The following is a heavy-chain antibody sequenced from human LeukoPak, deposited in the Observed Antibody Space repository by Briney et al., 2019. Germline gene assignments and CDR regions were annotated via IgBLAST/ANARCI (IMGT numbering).Heavy chain of an antibody. CDR1: GYTFTGYY. V-gene: IGHV1-2*02. CDR3: ARDGDAGAFDI. Sequence: GASVKVSCKASGYTFTGYYMHWVRQAPGQGLEWMGWINPNIGGTNYAQKFQGRDTITRDTSISTAYMELSRLRSDDTAVYYCARDGDAGAFDIWGQGTMVTVSS. D-gene: IGHD7-27*01. J-gene: IGHJ3*02. CDR2: INPNIGGT.